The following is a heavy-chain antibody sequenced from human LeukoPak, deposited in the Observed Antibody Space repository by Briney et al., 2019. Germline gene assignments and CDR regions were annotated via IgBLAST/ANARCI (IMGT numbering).Heavy chain of an antibody. D-gene: IGHD7-27*01. Sequence: GGSLRLSCAASGFTFSNYAMNWVRQAPGKGLERVAGIGGGDDIHYADSVKGRFTGSRDDSKNTLYLQMSSLRIEDTAVYYCAKDATPFNSIWDYFDSWGQGTLVTVSA. CDR1: GFTFSNYA. CDR2: IGGGDDI. J-gene: IGHJ4*02. CDR3: AKDATPFNSIWDYFDS. V-gene: IGHV3-23*01.